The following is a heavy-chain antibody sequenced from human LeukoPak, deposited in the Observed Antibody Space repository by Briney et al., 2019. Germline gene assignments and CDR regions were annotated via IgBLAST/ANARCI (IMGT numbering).Heavy chain of an antibody. CDR2: ISYDGSNK. J-gene: IGHJ4*02. CDR1: GFXFSSYA. V-gene: IGHV3-30-3*01. D-gene: IGHD3-22*01. Sequence: PGGSLRLSCAASGFXFSSYAMHWVRQAPGKGLEWVAVISYDGSNKYYADSVKGRFTISRDNSKNTLYLQMNSLRAEDTAVYYCARGVQYYDSNLKYWGQGTLVTVSS. CDR3: ARGVQYYDSNLKY.